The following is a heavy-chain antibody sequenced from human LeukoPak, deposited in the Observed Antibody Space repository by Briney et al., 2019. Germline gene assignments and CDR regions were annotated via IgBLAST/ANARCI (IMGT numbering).Heavy chain of an antibody. D-gene: IGHD3-22*01. Sequence: SETLSLTCTVSGGSISSYYWSWIRQPPGKGLEWIGYIYYSGSTNYNPSLKSRVTISVDTSKNQFSLKLSSVTAADTAVYYCARIEHTMIALDYWGQGTLVTVSS. V-gene: IGHV4-59*01. J-gene: IGHJ4*02. CDR1: GGSISSYY. CDR3: ARIEHTMIALDY. CDR2: IYYSGST.